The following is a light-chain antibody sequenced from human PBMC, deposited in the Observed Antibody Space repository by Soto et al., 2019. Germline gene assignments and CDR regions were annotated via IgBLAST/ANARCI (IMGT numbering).Light chain of an antibody. V-gene: IGKV3-15*01. J-gene: IGKJ1*01. CDR1: QSVGSN. Sequence: EIVMTQSPVTLSVSPGERGTLSCRASQSVGSNLAWYQQRCGQPPRLLVFGASTRATGIPARFSGSGSGTEFTLTISSLLSEDFAVYYCQQYDSWPETFGQGTKVESK. CDR3: QQYDSWPET. CDR2: GAS.